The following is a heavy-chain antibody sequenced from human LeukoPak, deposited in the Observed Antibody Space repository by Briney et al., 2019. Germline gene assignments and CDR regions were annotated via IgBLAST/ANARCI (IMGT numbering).Heavy chain of an antibody. V-gene: IGHV3-21*01. CDR1: GFTFSSYS. D-gene: IGHD6-19*01. CDR2: ISSSSSYI. Sequence: PGGSLRLSCAASGFTFSSYSMNWVRQAPGKGLEWVSSISSSSSYIYYADSVKGRFTISRDNAKNSLYLQMNSLRAEDTAVYYCVRVGSSGPKAFADYWGEGTLVTVSS. J-gene: IGHJ4*02. CDR3: VRVGSSGPKAFADY.